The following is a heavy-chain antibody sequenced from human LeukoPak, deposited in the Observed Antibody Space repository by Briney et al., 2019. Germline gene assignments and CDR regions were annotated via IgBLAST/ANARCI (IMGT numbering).Heavy chain of an antibody. Sequence: SETLSLTCTVSGGSISSYYWSWIRQPPGKGLEWIGYIYYSGSTNYNPSLKSRVAISVDTSKNQFSLKLSSVTAADTAVYHCARQGIAVAGIGYYFDYWGQGTLVTVSS. CDR2: IYYSGST. CDR3: ARQGIAVAGIGYYFDY. J-gene: IGHJ4*02. D-gene: IGHD6-19*01. CDR1: GGSISSYY. V-gene: IGHV4-59*08.